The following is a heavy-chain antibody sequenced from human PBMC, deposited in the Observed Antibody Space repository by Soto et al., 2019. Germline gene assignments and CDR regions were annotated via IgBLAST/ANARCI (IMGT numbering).Heavy chain of an antibody. J-gene: IGHJ3*02. Sequence: QVQLQESGPGLVKPSQTLSLTCTVSGGSISSGGYYWSWIRQHPGKGLEWIGYIYYSGSTYYNPSLKSRGSVSVDTSKNQFSLKLSSVTAADTAVYYCARDQGYGDDAFDIWGQGTMVTVSS. CDR2: IYYSGST. V-gene: IGHV4-31*03. D-gene: IGHD5-18*01. CDR1: GGSISSGGYY. CDR3: ARDQGYGDDAFDI.